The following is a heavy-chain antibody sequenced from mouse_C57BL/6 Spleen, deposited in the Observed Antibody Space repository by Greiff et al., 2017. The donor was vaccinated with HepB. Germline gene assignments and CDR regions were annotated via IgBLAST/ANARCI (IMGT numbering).Heavy chain of an antibody. CDR3: AREGIYYYGSSLSYAMDY. Sequence: VQLKESGPGLVKPSQSLSLTCSVTGYSITSGYYWNWIRQFPGNKLEWMGYISYDGSNNYNPSLKNRISITRDTSKNQFFLKLNSVTTEDTATYYCAREGIYYYGSSLSYAMDYWGQGTSVTVSS. V-gene: IGHV3-6*01. J-gene: IGHJ4*01. CDR1: GYSITSGYY. D-gene: IGHD1-1*01. CDR2: ISYDGSN.